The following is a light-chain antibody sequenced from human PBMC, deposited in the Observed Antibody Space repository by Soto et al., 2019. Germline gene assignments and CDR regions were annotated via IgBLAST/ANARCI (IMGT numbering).Light chain of an antibody. Sequence: LNPPASLSGSPGQSITLSCPGTSSVVGGYNFVSWYQQHPGKAPKLMIYDVSNRPSGVSDRFSGSKSGNTASLTIFGLQAEDEADYYCSSYATSILEVFGTGTKVTVL. CDR1: SSVVGGYNF. CDR3: SSYATSILEV. V-gene: IGLV2-14*03. J-gene: IGLJ1*01. CDR2: DVS.